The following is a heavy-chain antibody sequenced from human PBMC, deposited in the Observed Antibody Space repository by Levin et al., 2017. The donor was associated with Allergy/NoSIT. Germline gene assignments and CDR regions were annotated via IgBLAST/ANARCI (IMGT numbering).Heavy chain of an antibody. CDR2: ISGSGGST. D-gene: IGHD5-18*01. CDR1: GFTFSSYA. V-gene: IGHV3-23*01. Sequence: GGSLRLSCAASGFTFSSYAMSWVRQAPGKGLEWVSAISGSGGSTYYADSVKGRFTISRDNSKNTLYLQMNSLRAEDTAAYYCAKSAGWIQLWFGGFDPWGQGTLVTVSS. J-gene: IGHJ5*02. CDR3: AKSAGWIQLWFGGFDP.